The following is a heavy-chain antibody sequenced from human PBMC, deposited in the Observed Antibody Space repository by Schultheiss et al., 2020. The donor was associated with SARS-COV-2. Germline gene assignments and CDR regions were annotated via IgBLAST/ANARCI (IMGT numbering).Heavy chain of an antibody. D-gene: IGHD1-26*01. CDR1: GGSISSGGYY. CDR2: IYYSGST. Sequence: SETLSLTCTVSGGSISSGGYYWSWIRQHPGKGLEWIGYIYYSGSTNYNPSLKSRVTISVDTSKNQFSLKLSSVTAADTAVYYCARVMRGSYYVRWFDPWGQGTLVTVSS. CDR3: ARVMRGSYYVRWFDP. V-gene: IGHV4-61*08. J-gene: IGHJ5*02.